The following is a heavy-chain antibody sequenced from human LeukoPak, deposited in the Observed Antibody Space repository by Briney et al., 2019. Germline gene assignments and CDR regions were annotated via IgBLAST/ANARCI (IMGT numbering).Heavy chain of an antibody. CDR2: IGPRDSNI. D-gene: IGHD2/OR15-2a*01. CDR1: GYSFTNYW. CDR3: ATPGGYCDTTYCYFDY. Sequence: GESLKISCKGSGYSFTNYWINWVRQMPGKGLEWMGKIGPRDSNIYYSPSFQGHVTISTDKSISTAYLQWSSLTASDTAMYYCATPGGYCDTTYCYFDYWGQGTLITVSS. V-gene: IGHV5-10-1*01. J-gene: IGHJ4*02.